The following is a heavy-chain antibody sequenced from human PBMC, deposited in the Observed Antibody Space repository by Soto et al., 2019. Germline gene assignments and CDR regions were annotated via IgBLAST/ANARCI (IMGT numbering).Heavy chain of an antibody. J-gene: IGHJ3*02. CDR2: IIPIFGTA. CDR1: GGTFSSYA. Sequence: SVKVSCKASGGTFSSYAISWVRQAPGQGLEWMGGIIPIFGTANYAQKFQGRVTITADESTSTAYMELSSLRSEDTAVYYCARDLGYSYKSPNAFDIWGQGTMVTVSS. D-gene: IGHD5-18*01. V-gene: IGHV1-69*13. CDR3: ARDLGYSYKSPNAFDI.